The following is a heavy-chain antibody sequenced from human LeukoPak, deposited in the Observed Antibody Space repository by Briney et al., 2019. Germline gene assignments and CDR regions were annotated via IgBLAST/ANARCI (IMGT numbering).Heavy chain of an antibody. CDR1: GFTFSHHG. J-gene: IGHJ4*02. CDR3: ARGIDY. CDR2: VGPSGART. V-gene: IGHV3-23*01. Sequence: GGSLRLSCAASGFTFSHHGMNWVRQAPGKGLEWVSGVGPSGARTYYADSVKGRFTVSRDNSKNMVFLQMNSLRVEDTAVYYSARGIDYWGRGTLVTVSS.